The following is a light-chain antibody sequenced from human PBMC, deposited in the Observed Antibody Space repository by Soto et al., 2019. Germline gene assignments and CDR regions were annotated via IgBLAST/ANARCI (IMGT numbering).Light chain of an antibody. V-gene: IGLV2-14*01. Sequence: QSVLTQPASVSGSPGQSITISCTGTSSYVGGYNYVSWYQQHPGKAPKLMIYDVSNRPSGVSNRFSGSKSGNTASLTISGLPAEDEADYYCSSYTSSSTPVFGTGTKLTVL. J-gene: IGLJ1*01. CDR1: SSYVGGYNY. CDR3: SSYTSSSTPV. CDR2: DVS.